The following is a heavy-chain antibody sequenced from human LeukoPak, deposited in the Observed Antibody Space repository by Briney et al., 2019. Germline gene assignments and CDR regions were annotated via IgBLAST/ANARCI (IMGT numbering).Heavy chain of an antibody. D-gene: IGHD6-6*01. CDR2: MNPNSGNT. V-gene: IGHV1-8*01. Sequence: ASVKVSCKASRYTFTSYDINGVRQATGQGLEWMGWMNPNSGNTGYAQKFQGRVTMTRNTSISTAYMELSSLRSEDTAVYYCARGRQRSSSSGVGYWGQGTLVTVSS. CDR3: ARGRQRSSSSGVGY. J-gene: IGHJ4*02. CDR1: RYTFTSYD.